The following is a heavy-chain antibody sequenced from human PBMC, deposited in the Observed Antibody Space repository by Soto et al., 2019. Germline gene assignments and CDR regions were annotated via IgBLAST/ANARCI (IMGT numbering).Heavy chain of an antibody. V-gene: IGHV4-59*08. CDR3: ARHYPIGNNWNYFDY. J-gene: IGHJ4*02. Sequence: PSETLSLTFSVSGGSINSYYWGWIRQPPGKGLEWIGYISYTGSTDYSPSLKSRVTISVDTSKNQFSLKVRSVTAADTAIYFCARHYPIGNNWNYFDYWGRGTLVTVSS. CDR1: GGSINSYY. D-gene: IGHD1-1*01. CDR2: ISYTGST.